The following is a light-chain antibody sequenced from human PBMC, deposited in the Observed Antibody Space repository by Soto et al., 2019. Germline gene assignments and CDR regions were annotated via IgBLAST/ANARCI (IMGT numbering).Light chain of an antibody. CDR2: GAS. V-gene: IGKV3-20*01. J-gene: IGKJ1*01. Sequence: EIVLAQSPGTLSLSPGERATLSCRASQSVTNSFLAWYQQKPGQAPRLLIYGASRRATGIPDRFTGSGSGTDVTLPISRLEPEDFAVYYCQQYVSSPWAFGPGTKVEI. CDR1: QSVTNSF. CDR3: QQYVSSPWA.